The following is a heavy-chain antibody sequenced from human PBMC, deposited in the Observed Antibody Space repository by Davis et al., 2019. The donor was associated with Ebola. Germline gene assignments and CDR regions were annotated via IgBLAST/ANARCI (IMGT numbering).Heavy chain of an antibody. CDR2: LSASGGGK. D-gene: IGHD3-3*01. J-gene: IGHJ4*02. V-gene: IGHV3-23*01. CDR3: ARESPLEWLD. Sequence: GESLKISCTVSGFTFSGYDMSWVRQAPGKGLEWVSLLSASGGGKYYADSVRGRFTISRDNSKNTVYLQMNSLRADDTAVYFCARESPLEWLDWGQGSRVTVSS. CDR1: GFTFSGYD.